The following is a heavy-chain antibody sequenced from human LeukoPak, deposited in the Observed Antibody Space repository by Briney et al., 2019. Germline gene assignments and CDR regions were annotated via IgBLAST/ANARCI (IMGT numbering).Heavy chain of an antibody. D-gene: IGHD3-16*01. V-gene: IGHV3-23*01. Sequence: GGSLRLSCAASGFTFSTYAMSWVRQAPGKGLEWVSGISGSGGSTYYADSVKGRFTISRDNSKSTLYLQMNSLRAEDTAVYYCARSRGPNTFGGVHDYWGQGTLVTVSS. J-gene: IGHJ4*02. CDR1: GFTFSTYA. CDR3: ARSRGPNTFGGVHDY. CDR2: ISGSGGST.